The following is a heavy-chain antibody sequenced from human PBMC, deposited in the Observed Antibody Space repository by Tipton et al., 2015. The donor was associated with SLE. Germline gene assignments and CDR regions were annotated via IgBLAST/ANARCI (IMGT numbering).Heavy chain of an antibody. Sequence: TLSLTCSVSGGSISSHYWSWIRQAPGKGLEWMGYIYYSGNYNYNPSLKSRVTMSVDTSKNQVSLKLSSVTAADTAMYYCAGGLYAGVSAAGLWGQGTLVTVS. V-gene: IGHV4-59*11. CDR3: AGGLYAGVSAAGL. CDR1: GGSISSHY. J-gene: IGHJ4*02. CDR2: IYYSGNY. D-gene: IGHD6-13*01.